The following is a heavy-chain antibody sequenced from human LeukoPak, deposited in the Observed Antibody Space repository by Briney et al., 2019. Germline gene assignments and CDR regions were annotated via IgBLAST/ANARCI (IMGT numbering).Heavy chain of an antibody. J-gene: IGHJ4*02. CDR1: GYTLYTYG. CDR2: INAYNGNT. Sequence: ASVKVSCKASGYTLYTYGISWVRQAPGQGLEWMGWINAYNGNTNYAQKLQDRVTVTTDTSTSTAYMELRSLRSDDTAVYYCARISDYHDSSGRRFYYFDFWGQGTLVTVSS. CDR3: ARISDYHDSSGRRFYYFDF. D-gene: IGHD3-22*01. V-gene: IGHV1-18*01.